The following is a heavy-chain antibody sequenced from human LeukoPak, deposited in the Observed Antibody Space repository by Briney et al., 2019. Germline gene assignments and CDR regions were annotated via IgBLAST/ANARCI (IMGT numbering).Heavy chain of an antibody. D-gene: IGHD6-19*01. Sequence: GGSLRLSCAASGFTFSSYWMSWVRQAPGKGLEWVANIKQDGSEKYYVDSVKGRFTISRDNTKNSLYLQMNSLRAEDTAVYYCARVCQWLVRCFDYWGQGTLVTVSS. V-gene: IGHV3-7*03. CDR1: GFTFSSYW. CDR3: ARVCQWLVRCFDY. CDR2: IKQDGSEK. J-gene: IGHJ4*02.